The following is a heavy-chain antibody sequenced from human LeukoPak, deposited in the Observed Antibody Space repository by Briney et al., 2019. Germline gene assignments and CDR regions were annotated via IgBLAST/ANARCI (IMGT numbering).Heavy chain of an antibody. D-gene: IGHD6-19*01. Sequence: ASVKVSCKVSGYTLTKLSMHWVRQAPGKGLEWMGGFDPEDGETIYAQKFQGRVTMTEDTSTDTAYMELSSLRSEDTAVYYCATDHPTATWAVAGTRAFDIWGQGTMVTVSS. J-gene: IGHJ3*02. CDR1: GYTLTKLS. V-gene: IGHV1-24*01. CDR2: FDPEDGET. CDR3: ATDHPTATWAVAGTRAFDI.